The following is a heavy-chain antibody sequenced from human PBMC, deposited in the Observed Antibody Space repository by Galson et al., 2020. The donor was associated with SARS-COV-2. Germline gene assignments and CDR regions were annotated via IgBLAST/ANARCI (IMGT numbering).Heavy chain of an antibody. J-gene: IGHJ6*02. Sequence: GGSLRLSCAASGFTASTTYMTWVRQAPGKGLEYVPVIYSGGPPYYADSVSGRFTISRDNSKNTLYLQMNSLRAEDTAVYYCARDRFSMTTVTTRAESLYHGMDVWGQGTTVTVSS. V-gene: IGHV3-66*01. CDR1: GFTASTTY. CDR2: IYSGGPP. D-gene: IGHD4-4*01. CDR3: ARDRFSMTTVTTRAESLYHGMDV.